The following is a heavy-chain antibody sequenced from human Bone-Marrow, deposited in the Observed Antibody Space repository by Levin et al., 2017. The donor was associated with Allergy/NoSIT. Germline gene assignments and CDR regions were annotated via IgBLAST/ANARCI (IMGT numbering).Heavy chain of an antibody. V-gene: IGHV4-30-4*01. Sequence: SETLSLTCTVSGDSTSNGDYYWTWIRQPPGKGLEWIGYIYYTGSTYYHPSLKGRVTISIDLSNNQFSLELTSVTAADTALYYCARDVAPGDSAFDVWGQGTLVTVSS. CDR1: GDSTSNGDYY. D-gene: IGHD7-27*01. CDR2: IYYTGST. J-gene: IGHJ3*01. CDR3: ARDVAPGDSAFDV.